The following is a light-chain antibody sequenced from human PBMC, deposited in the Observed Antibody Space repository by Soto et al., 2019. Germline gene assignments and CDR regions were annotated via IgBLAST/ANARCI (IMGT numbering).Light chain of an antibody. CDR2: AAY. J-gene: IGKJ1*01. CDR3: KQYGSSPQT. V-gene: IGKV3-20*01. Sequence: EIVLTQSPGTLSLSRGERATLSCRASQSVSSSYLAWYQQKPGQAHRLLIYAAYSRATGIQDRFSGSGSGTDFTLTIRRLEPEDFAVYYCKQYGSSPQTFGQGTKVDIK. CDR1: QSVSSSY.